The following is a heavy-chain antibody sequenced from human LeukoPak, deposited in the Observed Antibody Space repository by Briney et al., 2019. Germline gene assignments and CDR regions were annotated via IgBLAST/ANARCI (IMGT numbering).Heavy chain of an antibody. V-gene: IGHV3-53*01. CDR1: GFTVSSNY. J-gene: IGHJ4*02. D-gene: IGHD2-21*02. CDR3: ARSVRGTAIYGY. Sequence: PGGSLRLSCAASGFTVSSNYMSWVRQAPGKGLEWLSVIYSGGSTYYADSVKGRFTISRDNSKNTLYLQMNSLRAEDTAVYYCARSVRGTAIYGYWGQGTLVTVSS. CDR2: IYSGGST.